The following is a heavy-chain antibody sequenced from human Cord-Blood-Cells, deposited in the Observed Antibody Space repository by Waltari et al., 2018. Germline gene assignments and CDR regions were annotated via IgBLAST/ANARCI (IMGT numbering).Heavy chain of an antibody. CDR3: ARGDGDLDY. V-gene: IGHV3-30*04. J-gene: IGHJ4*02. D-gene: IGHD7-27*01. Sequence: QVQLVESGGGVVQPGRSLRLSCAASGFTFRSYAIHWVRQATGKGLEWVAVISYDGSNKYYADSVKGRFTISRDNSKNTLYLQMNSLRAEDTAVYYCARGDGDLDYWGQGTLVTVSS. CDR2: ISYDGSNK. CDR1: GFTFRSYA.